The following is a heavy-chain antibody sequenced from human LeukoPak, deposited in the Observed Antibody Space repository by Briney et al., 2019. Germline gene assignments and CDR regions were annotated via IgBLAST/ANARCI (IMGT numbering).Heavy chain of an antibody. D-gene: IGHD3-10*01. CDR3: ARLKGRMVRGVDY. Sequence: PSQTLSLTCTVSGVSISSGGYFWSWIRQPPGKGLEWIGEINHSGSTNYNPSLKSRVTISVDTSKNQFSLKLSSVTAADTAVYYCARLKGRMVRGVDYWGQGTLVTVSS. V-gene: IGHV4-30-2*01. CDR2: INHSGST. J-gene: IGHJ4*02. CDR1: GVSISSGGYF.